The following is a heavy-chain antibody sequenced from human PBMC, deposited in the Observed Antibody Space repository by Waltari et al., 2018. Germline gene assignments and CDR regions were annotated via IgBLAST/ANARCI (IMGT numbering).Heavy chain of an antibody. Sequence: QVQLVQSGAEVKKPGSSVKVSCKASGGTFSSYAISWVGQAPGQGLEWMGGIIPSFGTANYAQKFQGRVTITADESTSTAYMGLSSLRSEDTAVYYCATHGVLGSGLSWWGQGTLVTVSS. J-gene: IGHJ4*02. CDR1: GGTFSSYA. CDR3: ATHGVLGSGLSW. V-gene: IGHV1-69*01. D-gene: IGHD6-19*01. CDR2: IIPSFGTA.